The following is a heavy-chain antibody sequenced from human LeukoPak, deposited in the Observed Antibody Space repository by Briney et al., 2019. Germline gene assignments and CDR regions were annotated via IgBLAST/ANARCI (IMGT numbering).Heavy chain of an antibody. Sequence: ASVKVSCKVSGYTLTELSMHWVRQAPGKGLEWVGGFDPEDGETIYAQKFQGRVTMTEDTSTDTAYMELSSLRSEDTAVYYCATGTSYSSGWYRSSWFDPWGQGTLVTVSS. J-gene: IGHJ5*02. CDR3: ATGTSYSSGWYRSSWFDP. V-gene: IGHV1-24*01. D-gene: IGHD6-19*01. CDR1: GYTLTELS. CDR2: FDPEDGET.